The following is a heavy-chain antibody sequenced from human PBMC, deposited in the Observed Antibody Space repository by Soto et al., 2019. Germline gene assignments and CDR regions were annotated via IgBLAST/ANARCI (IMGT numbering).Heavy chain of an antibody. CDR2: ISHDGRNK. CDR3: AKATGYDILTGLIGDLDY. J-gene: IGHJ4*02. Sequence: QVQLVQSGGGVVQPGRSLRLSCAASGFTFGSYVMHWVRQAPGKGLEWVAVISHDGRNKDYVDSVKGRFTISSDTSKNTLYLQMNSLRVEDTAVYYCAKATGYDILTGLIGDLDYWGPGTLVTVSS. V-gene: IGHV3-30*18. CDR1: GFTFGSYV. D-gene: IGHD3-9*01.